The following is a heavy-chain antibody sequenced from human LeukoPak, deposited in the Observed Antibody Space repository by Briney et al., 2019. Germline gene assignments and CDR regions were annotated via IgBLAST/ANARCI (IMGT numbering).Heavy chain of an antibody. CDR1: GGTFSSYA. CDR3: ARASSARDSYEADYFDY. CDR2: IIPIFGTA. V-gene: IGHV1-69*06. J-gene: IGHJ4*02. Sequence: SVKVSCKASGGTFSSYAINWVRQAPGQGLEWMGGIIPIFGTANYAQKFQGRVTITADKSTSTAYMELSSLRSEDMAVYYCARASSARDSYEADYFDYWGQGTLVTVSS. D-gene: IGHD3-22*01.